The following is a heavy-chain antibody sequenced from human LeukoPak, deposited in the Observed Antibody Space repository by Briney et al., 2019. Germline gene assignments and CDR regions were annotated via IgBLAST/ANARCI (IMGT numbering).Heavy chain of an antibody. D-gene: IGHD3-22*01. CDR3: ATKADYYDSGGYDWYFDL. V-gene: IGHV4-39*02. CDR1: AGSISSSSYY. CDR2: IYSSGRT. Sequence: PSETLSLACLVAAGSISSSSYYWGWLRQPPGKGLEWSGSIYSSGRTYYNPSLKRLATISVDTSKNHFSLKLSSVTAADTAVYYCATKADYYDSGGYDWYFDLWGRGTLVTVSS. J-gene: IGHJ2*01.